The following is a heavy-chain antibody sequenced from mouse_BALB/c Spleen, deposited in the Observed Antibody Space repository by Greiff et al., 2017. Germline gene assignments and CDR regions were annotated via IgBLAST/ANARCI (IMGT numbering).Heavy chain of an antibody. CDR2: ISTYYGDA. CDR3: ARFGDDGYYYAMDY. CDR1: GFTFTDYA. Sequence: QVQLKQSGAELVRPGVSVKISCKGSGFTFTDYAMHWVKQSHAKSLEWIGVISTYYGDASYNQKFKGKATMTVDKSSSTAYMELARLTSEDSAIYYCARFGDDGYYYAMDYWGQGTSVTVSS. V-gene: IGHV1S137*01. D-gene: IGHD2-3*01. J-gene: IGHJ4*01.